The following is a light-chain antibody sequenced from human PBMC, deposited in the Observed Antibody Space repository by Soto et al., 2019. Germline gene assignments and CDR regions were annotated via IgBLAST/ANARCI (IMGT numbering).Light chain of an antibody. CDR1: SSDVGAYNY. Sequence: SVLTQPASVSGSPGQSIAISCTGTSSDVGAYNYVSWYQQYPGKAPKLVIFDVSYRPSGVSTRFSGSKSGNTASLTISGLQAEDEADYYCKSFTTSDTYVFGTGTKVTVL. CDR2: DVS. CDR3: KSFTTSDTYV. J-gene: IGLJ1*01. V-gene: IGLV2-14*03.